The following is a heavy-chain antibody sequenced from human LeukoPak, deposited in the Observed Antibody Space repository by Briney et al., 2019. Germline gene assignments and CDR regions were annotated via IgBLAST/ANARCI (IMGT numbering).Heavy chain of an antibody. J-gene: IGHJ4*02. CDR2: ISSGSTYI. CDR3: ARDTSGSYYNLK. V-gene: IGHV3-21*01. CDR1: GFTFSSYS. D-gene: IGHD3-10*01. Sequence: GGSLRLSCAASGFTFSSYSVNWVRQAPGKGLEWVSSISSGSTYIYYADSVKGRFTVSRDNAKNSLYLRMNSLRAEDTAVYYCARDTSGSYYNLKWGQGTLVTVSS.